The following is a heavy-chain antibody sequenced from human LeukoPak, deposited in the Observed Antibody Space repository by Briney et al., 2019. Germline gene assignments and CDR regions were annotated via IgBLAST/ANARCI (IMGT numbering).Heavy chain of an antibody. D-gene: IGHD3-10*01. V-gene: IGHV4-30-2*01. CDR2: INHSGST. Sequence: PSETLSLTCAVSGGSISSGGYSWSWIRQPPGKGLEWIGEINHSGSTNYNPSLKSRVTISVDTSKNQFSLKLSSVTAADTAVYYCATYGSGRADYWGQGTLVTVSS. CDR3: ATYGSGRADY. CDR1: GGSISSGGYS. J-gene: IGHJ4*02.